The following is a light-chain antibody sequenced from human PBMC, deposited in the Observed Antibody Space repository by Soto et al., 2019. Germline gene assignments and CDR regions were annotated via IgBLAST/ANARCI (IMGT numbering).Light chain of an antibody. CDR2: TAS. Sequence: DIQMTQSPSTLSASVGDRVSITCRASQSISVFLAWYQQRPGRAPKLLIHTASTLANGVPSRFSGSGSETEFTLTITSLQPDDFATYYCQQYKHYATFGQGTNLEIK. V-gene: IGKV1-5*03. CDR3: QQYKHYAT. CDR1: QSISVF. J-gene: IGKJ2*01.